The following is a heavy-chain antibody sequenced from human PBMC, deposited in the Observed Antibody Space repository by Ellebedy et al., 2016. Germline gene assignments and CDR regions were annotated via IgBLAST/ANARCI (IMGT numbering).Heavy chain of an antibody. CDR1: GFTLSGYG. CDR3: ARGGYYDSSGYYYFEY. CDR2: IDSDGSST. J-gene: IGHJ4*02. D-gene: IGHD3-22*01. Sequence: GGSLRLSXAASGFTLSGYGMHWVRQAPGKGLVWVSRIDSDGSSTGYADSVKGRFTISRDNSKNTLYLQMNSLRAEDTAVYYCARGGYYDSSGYYYFEYWGQGTLVTVSS. V-gene: IGHV3-74*01.